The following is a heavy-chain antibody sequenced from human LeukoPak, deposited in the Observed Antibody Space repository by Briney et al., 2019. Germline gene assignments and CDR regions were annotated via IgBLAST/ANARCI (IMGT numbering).Heavy chain of an antibody. CDR2: ISSSSSTI. D-gene: IGHD2-15*01. CDR3: ARGDIRVAPGVDY. Sequence: PGRSLRLSCAASGFTFSSYSMSWVRQASGKGLEWVSYISSSSSTIYYADSVKGRFTISRDNAKNSLYLQMNSLRAEDTAVYYCARGDIRVAPGVDYWGQGTLVTVSS. V-gene: IGHV3-48*01. CDR1: GFTFSSYS. J-gene: IGHJ4*02.